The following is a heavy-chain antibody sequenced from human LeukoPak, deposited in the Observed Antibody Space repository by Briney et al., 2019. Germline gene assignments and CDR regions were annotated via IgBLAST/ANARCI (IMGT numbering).Heavy chain of an antibody. Sequence: GGSLRLSCAASGFTFSSYAMSWVRQAPGKGLEWVSAISGSGGSTYYADSVKGRFTISRDNSKNTLYLQMNSLRAEDTAVYYCAKASGPIAAAGALYNWLDPWGQGTLVTVSP. CDR1: GFTFSSYA. CDR2: ISGSGGST. CDR3: AKASGPIAAAGALYNWLDP. J-gene: IGHJ5*02. D-gene: IGHD6-13*01. V-gene: IGHV3-23*01.